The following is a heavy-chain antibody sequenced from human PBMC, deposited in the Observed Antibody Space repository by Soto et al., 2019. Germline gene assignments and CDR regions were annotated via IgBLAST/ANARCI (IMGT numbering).Heavy chain of an antibody. D-gene: IGHD3-22*01. CDR1: GGSFSGYY. CDR2: INHSGST. Sequence: TSETLSLTCAVYGGSFSGYYWSWIRQPPGKGLEWIGEINHSGSTNYNPSLKSRVTISVDTSKNQFSLKLSSVTAADTAVYYCARGPPRYDSSGYQSIRDDYWGQGTLVTVSS. J-gene: IGHJ4*02. CDR3: ARGPPRYDSSGYQSIRDDY. V-gene: IGHV4-34*01.